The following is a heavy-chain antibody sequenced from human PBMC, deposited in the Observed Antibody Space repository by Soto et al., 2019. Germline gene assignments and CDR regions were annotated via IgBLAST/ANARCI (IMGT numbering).Heavy chain of an antibody. Sequence: GGSLRHSCAPTGFTFGSYSMNWVRQAPGKGLEWVAVICNDGSYKYYADSVKGRFTISRDNSKNTLYLQMNSLRAEDTAVYYCAKTTYGSSYVLIFDYWGQGTLVTVSS. D-gene: IGHD6-6*01. CDR2: ICNDGSYK. CDR1: GFTFGSYS. J-gene: IGHJ4*02. V-gene: IGHV3-33*06. CDR3: AKTTYGSSYVLIFDY.